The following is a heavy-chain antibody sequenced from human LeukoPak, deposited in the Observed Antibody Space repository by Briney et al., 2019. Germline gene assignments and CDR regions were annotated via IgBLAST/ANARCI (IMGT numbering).Heavy chain of an antibody. CDR1: GFTVSSYY. V-gene: IGHV3-66*01. CDR3: ARVIYGRSHFDI. CDR2: FYSGVST. Sequence: GSLRLSCAASGFTVSSYYMHWVRQAPGKGLEWVSVFYSGVSTYYADSVKGRFTISRDNSKNTLFLQMNSLRVEDTAVYYCARVIYGRSHFDIWGQGTLVTVSS. D-gene: IGHD3-16*01. J-gene: IGHJ4*02.